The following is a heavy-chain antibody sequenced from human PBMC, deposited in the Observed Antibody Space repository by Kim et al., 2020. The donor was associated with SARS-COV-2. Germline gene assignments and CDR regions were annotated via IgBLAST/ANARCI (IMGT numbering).Heavy chain of an antibody. V-gene: IGHV4-31*02. J-gene: IGHJ4*02. CDR3: ARSSGYCTGGVCYAHFDY. D-gene: IGHD2-8*02. Sequence: KSRVTISVDTSKNQFSLKLSSVTAADTAVYYCARSSGYCTGGVCYAHFDYWGQGTLFTVSS.